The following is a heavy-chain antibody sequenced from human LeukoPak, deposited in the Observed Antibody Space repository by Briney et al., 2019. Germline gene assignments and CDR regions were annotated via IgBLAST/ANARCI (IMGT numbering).Heavy chain of an antibody. CDR2: ISYDGSNK. D-gene: IGHD5-18*01. Sequence: GGSLRLSCAASGFTFSSYGMHWVRQAPGKGLEWVAVISYDGSNKYYADSVKGRFTVSRDNSKNTLYLQMNSLRAEDTAVYYCARDADTAMAYFDYWGQGTLVTVSS. CDR1: GFTFSSYG. J-gene: IGHJ4*02. V-gene: IGHV3-30*03. CDR3: ARDADTAMAYFDY.